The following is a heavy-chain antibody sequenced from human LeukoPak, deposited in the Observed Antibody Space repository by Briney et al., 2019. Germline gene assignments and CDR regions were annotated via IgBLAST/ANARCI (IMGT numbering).Heavy chain of an antibody. V-gene: IGHV3-7*01. CDR3: ATNLLGDIVVVPAAHEYFQH. CDR1: GFTFSSYS. J-gene: IGHJ1*01. Sequence: GGSLRLSCAASGFTFSSYSMSWVRQAPGKGLEWVANIKQDGSEEYYVDSVKGRFTISRDNAKNSLYLQMNSLRAEDTAVYYCATNLLGDIVVVPAAHEYFQHWGQGTLVTVSS. D-gene: IGHD2-2*01. CDR2: IKQDGSEE.